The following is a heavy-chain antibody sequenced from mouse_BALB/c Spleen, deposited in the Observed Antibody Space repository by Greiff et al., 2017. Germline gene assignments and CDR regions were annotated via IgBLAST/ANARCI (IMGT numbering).Heavy chain of an antibody. CDR1: GFTFSDYY. V-gene: IGHV5-4*02. Sequence: EVNVVESGGGLVKPGGSLKLSCAASGFTFSDYYMYWVRQTPEKRLEWVATISDGGSYTYYPDSVKGRFTISRDNAKNNLYLQMSSLKSEDTAMYYCARDRTGTGTWFAYWGQGTLVTVSA. CDR3: ARDRTGTGTWFAY. CDR2: ISDGGSYT. D-gene: IGHD4-1*01. J-gene: IGHJ3*01.